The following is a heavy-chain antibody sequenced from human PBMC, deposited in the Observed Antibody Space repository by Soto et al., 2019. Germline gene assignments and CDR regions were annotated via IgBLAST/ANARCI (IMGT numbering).Heavy chain of an antibody. J-gene: IGHJ3*02. CDR1: GGSISSYY. D-gene: IGHD3-22*01. CDR3: ARPTYYYDSSGYSGAFDI. V-gene: IGHV4-59*08. CDR2: IYYSGST. Sequence: PSETLSLTCTVSGGSISSYYWSWIRQPPGKGLEWIGYIYYSGSTNYNPSLKSRVTISVDTSKNQFSLKLSSVTAADTAVYYCARPTYYYDSSGYSGAFDIWGQGTMVTVSS.